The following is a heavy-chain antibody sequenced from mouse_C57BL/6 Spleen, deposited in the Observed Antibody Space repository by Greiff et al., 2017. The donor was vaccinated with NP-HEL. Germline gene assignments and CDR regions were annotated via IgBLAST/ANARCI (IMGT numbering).Heavy chain of an antibody. CDR3: ARAGDGSGFAY. V-gene: IGHV1-59*01. D-gene: IGHD2-3*01. CDR1: GYTFTSYW. J-gene: IGHJ3*01. CDR2: IDPSDSYT. Sequence: VQLQQPGAELVRPGTSVKLSCKASGYTFTSYWMHWVKQRPGQGLEWIGVIDPSDSYTNYNQKFKGKATLTVDTSSSTAYMQLSSLTSEDSAVYYCARAGDGSGFAYWGQGTLVTVSA.